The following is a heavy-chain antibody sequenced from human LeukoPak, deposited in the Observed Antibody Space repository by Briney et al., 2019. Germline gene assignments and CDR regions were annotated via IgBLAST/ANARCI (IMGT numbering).Heavy chain of an antibody. J-gene: IGHJ4*02. D-gene: IGHD3-22*01. CDR3: AKVRSYYDSSGYQYYFDY. Sequence: GGSLRLSCAASGFTFSSYGMTWVRQGPGKGLEWVSGISASGGSTYYADSVKGRFTISRDNSKNTLYLQMNSLRAEDTAVYYCAKVRSYYDSSGYQYYFDYWGQGTLVTVSS. CDR2: ISASGGST. V-gene: IGHV3-23*01. CDR1: GFTFSSYG.